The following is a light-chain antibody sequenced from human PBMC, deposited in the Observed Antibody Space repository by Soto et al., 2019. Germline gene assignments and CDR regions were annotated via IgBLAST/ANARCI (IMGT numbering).Light chain of an antibody. Sequence: QAVLTQPASVSGSPGHSITIACTGTSSDVGSYNRVSWYQQAPGTAPKLIIHDVTNRPSGVPDRFSRSKSGNTASLTISGLQTEEEADYYCNSYTTSTTYVFGTGTKVTVL. V-gene: IGLV2-18*02. J-gene: IGLJ1*01. CDR3: NSYTTSTTYV. CDR1: SSDVGSYNR. CDR2: DVT.